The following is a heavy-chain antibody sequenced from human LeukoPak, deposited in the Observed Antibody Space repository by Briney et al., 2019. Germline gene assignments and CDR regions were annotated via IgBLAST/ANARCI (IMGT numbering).Heavy chain of an antibody. CDR3: ARDIAGRELLDY. CDR1: GFTFSSYS. D-gene: IGHD1-26*01. CDR2: ISSSSSYI. V-gene: IGHV3-21*01. J-gene: IGHJ4*02. Sequence: GGSLRLSCAASGFTFSSYSMNWVRQAPGKGLEWVSSISSSSSYIYYADSVKGRFTISRDNAKNSLYLQMNSLRAEDTAVYYCARDIAGRELLDYWGQGTLVTVSS.